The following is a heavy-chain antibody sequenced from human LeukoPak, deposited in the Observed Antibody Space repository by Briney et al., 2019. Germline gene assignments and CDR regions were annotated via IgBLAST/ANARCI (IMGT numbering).Heavy chain of an antibody. CDR3: AREEHGYSGDY. J-gene: IGHJ4*02. V-gene: IGHV1-18*01. CDR1: GFTFNTYG. Sequence: GASVKVSCKASGFTFNTYGFTWVRQAPGQGLEWMGWISAYNGITNYAQKLQDRVTMTTDTSTSTAYMELRSLRSDDTAMYYCAREEHGYSGDYWGQGTLVTVSS. CDR2: ISAYNGIT. D-gene: IGHD5-18*01.